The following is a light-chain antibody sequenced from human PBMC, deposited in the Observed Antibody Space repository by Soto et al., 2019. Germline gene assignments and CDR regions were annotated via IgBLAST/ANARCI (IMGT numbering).Light chain of an antibody. V-gene: IGKV1-12*01. CDR2: VAS. Sequence: DIQMTQSPSSVSASVGDTVAITCRASQGVSSRLAWYQQKPGTAPKVLISVASSLHSGVPSRFSCSGSGTDFTLTISSLQPEDFATYYCQQSNSIPLTFGGGTKVEIK. CDR3: QQSNSIPLT. CDR1: QGVSSR. J-gene: IGKJ4*02.